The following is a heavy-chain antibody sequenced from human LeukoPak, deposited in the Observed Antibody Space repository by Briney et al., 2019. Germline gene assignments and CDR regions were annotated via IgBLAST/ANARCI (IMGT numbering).Heavy chain of an antibody. CDR2: ISAYNGNT. V-gene: IGHV1-18*01. Sequence: ASVKVSCKASGYTFTSYGISWVRQAPGQGLEWMGWISAYNGNTNYAQKLQGRVTMTTDTSTSTAYMELRSLRSDDTAVYYCARAHIAAAGTDYYYGMDVWGQGTTVTVSS. J-gene: IGHJ6*02. D-gene: IGHD6-13*01. CDR3: ARAHIAAAGTDYYYGMDV. CDR1: GYTFTSYG.